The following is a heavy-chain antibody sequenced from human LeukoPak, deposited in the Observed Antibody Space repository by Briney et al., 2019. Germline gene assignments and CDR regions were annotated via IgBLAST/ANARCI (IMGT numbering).Heavy chain of an antibody. J-gene: IGHJ6*03. CDR1: GFTFSSYW. CDR2: IKQDGSEK. CDR3: ARVPRRSYYYYYMDV. Sequence: PGGSLRLSCAASGFTFSSYWMSWVRQAPGKGLEWVANIKQDGSEKYYVDSVKGRFTISRDNAKNSLYLQMNSLRAEDTAVYYCARVPRRSYYYYYMDVWGKGTTVTVSS. V-gene: IGHV3-7*01.